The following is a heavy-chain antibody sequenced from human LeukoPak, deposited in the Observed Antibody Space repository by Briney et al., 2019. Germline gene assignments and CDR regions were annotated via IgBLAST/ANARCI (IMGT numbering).Heavy chain of an antibody. J-gene: IGHJ3*02. CDR1: GFTFSTYS. D-gene: IGHD3-3*01. Sequence: GGSLRLSCAASGFTFSTYSMNWVRQAPGKGLEWVSSISSSSSYIYYADSVKGRFTISRDNSKNTLYLQMNNMRTEDTAVYYCAREALEWSPPDIWGQGTTVTVSS. CDR3: AREALEWSPPDI. CDR2: ISSSSSYI. V-gene: IGHV3-21*01.